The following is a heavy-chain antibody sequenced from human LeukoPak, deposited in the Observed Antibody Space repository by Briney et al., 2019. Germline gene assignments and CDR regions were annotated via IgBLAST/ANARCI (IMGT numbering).Heavy chain of an antibody. V-gene: IGHV6-1*01. Sequence: SQTLSLTCAISGDSVSSNSGAWNWIRQSPSKGLEWLGRTYYRYKWYNDYAVSVESRITINPDTSKNQFSLQLNSVTPEDTAVYYCAKGQWLVNDAFNIWGQGTMVTVSS. CDR3: AKGQWLVNDAFNI. CDR1: GDSVSSNSGA. D-gene: IGHD6-19*01. CDR2: TYYRYKWYN. J-gene: IGHJ3*02.